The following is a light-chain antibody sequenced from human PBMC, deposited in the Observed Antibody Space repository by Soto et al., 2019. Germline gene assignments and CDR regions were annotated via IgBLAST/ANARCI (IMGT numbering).Light chain of an antibody. V-gene: IGLV4-69*01. J-gene: IGLJ3*02. CDR2: LNSDGSH. Sequence: QLVLTQSPSASASLGASVKLTCTLSIGHSSYAIAWHQQQPEKGPRYLMTLNSDGSHSKGDGIPDRFSGSSSGAERYLTSSSLQSEDEADYYCQTWGTGIGVFGGGTKLTVL. CDR1: IGHSSYA. CDR3: QTWGTGIGV.